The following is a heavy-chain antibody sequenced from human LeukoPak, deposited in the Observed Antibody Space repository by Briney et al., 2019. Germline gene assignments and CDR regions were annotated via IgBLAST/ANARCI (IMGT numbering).Heavy chain of an antibody. CDR2: INPNSGDT. V-gene: IGHV1-2*02. CDR3: SSPQTPDF. D-gene: IGHD4-23*01. Sequence: ASVKVSCKASGYTFTGYYMHWVRQAPGQGLEWMGWINPNSGDTKCAQKFQGRVTMTRDTSIGTAYMELSRLTSDDTAVYYWSSPQTPDFWGPGTLLTVSP. CDR1: GYTFTGYY. J-gene: IGHJ4*02.